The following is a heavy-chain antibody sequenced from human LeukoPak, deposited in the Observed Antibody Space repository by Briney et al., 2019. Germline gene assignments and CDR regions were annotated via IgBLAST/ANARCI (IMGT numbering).Heavy chain of an antibody. Sequence: GGSLRLSCAASGFNFVNTWMHWVRQAPGKGLVWVARIKNDGSGIIYADSVEGRFTISRDNARNTVYLQMNSLRAEDTAVYYCARGRMVRGVIHYYYYMDVWGKGTTVTVSS. CDR2: IKNDGSGI. V-gene: IGHV3-74*01. CDR3: ARGRMVRGVIHYYYYMDV. CDR1: GFNFVNTW. J-gene: IGHJ6*03. D-gene: IGHD3-10*01.